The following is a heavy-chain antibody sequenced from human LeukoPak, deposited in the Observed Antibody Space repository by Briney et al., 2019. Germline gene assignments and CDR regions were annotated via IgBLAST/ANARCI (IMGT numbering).Heavy chain of an antibody. CDR1: GGSISSSTYY. J-gene: IGHJ4*02. D-gene: IGHD3-22*01. V-gene: IGHV4-39*07. CDR3: ARRRKIHHSPYYYDSSGRGGSYFDY. CDR2: FYYGGGT. Sequence: SETLSLTCTVSGGSISSSTYYWGWIRQPQGKGLEWIGSFYYGGGTYYNPSLKSRVTISVDTSKNQFSLKLSSVTAADTAVYYCARRRKIHHSPYYYDSSGRGGSYFDYWGQGTLVTVSS.